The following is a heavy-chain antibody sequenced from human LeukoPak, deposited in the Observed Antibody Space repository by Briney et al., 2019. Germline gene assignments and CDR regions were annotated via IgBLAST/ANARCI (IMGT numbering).Heavy chain of an antibody. J-gene: IGHJ5*02. CDR1: GGTFSSYA. CDR3: ARNGWITIFGVVPKTYNWFDP. D-gene: IGHD3-3*01. V-gene: IGHV1-18*01. CDR2: ISAYNGNT. Sequence: ASVKVSCKASGGTFSSYAISWVRQAPGQGLEWMGWISAYNGNTNYAQKLQGRVTMTTDTSTSTAYMKLRSLRSDDTAVYYCARNGWITIFGVVPKTYNWFDPWGQGTLVTVSS.